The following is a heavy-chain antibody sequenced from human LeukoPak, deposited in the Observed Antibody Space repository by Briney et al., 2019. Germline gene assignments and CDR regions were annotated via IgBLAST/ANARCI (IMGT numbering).Heavy chain of an antibody. J-gene: IGHJ5*02. V-gene: IGHV4-59*12. D-gene: IGHD3-16*01. CDR1: GGSISSYY. CDR2: IYYSGST. CDR3: ARDQGGLSGWFDP. Sequence: SETLSLTCTVSGGSISSYYWSWIRQPPGKGLEWIGYIYYSGSTNYNPSLKSRVTISVDTSKNQFSLKLSSVTAADTAVYYCARDQGGLSGWFDPWGQGTLVTVSS.